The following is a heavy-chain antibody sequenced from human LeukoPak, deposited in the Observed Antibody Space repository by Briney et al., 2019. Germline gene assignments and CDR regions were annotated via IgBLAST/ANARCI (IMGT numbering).Heavy chain of an antibody. V-gene: IGHV3-21*03. CDR2: ISSSSSYI. CDR3: ARDPLYGDYADY. CDR1: GFTFSSYS. Sequence: GGSLRLSCAASGFTFSSYSMNWVRQAAGKGLEWVSSISSSSSYIYYADSVKGRFTISRDNAKNSLYLQMNSLRAEDTAAYYCARDPLYGDYADYWGQGTLVTVSS. J-gene: IGHJ4*02. D-gene: IGHD4-17*01.